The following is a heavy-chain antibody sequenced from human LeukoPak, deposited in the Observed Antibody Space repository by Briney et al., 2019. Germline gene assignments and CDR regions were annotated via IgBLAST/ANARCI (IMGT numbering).Heavy chain of an antibody. CDR2: INGSGGST. V-gene: IGHV3-23*01. CDR1: GFSFSRYA. D-gene: IGHD6-19*01. J-gene: IGHJ3*02. CDR3: AKDPNSSGWTRGDAFDI. Sequence: QTGGSLRLSCAASGFSFSRYAMSWVRQAPGKGREWVSAINGSGGSTYYTDSVKGRFTISRDNSKDTLYLQMNSLRAEDTAVYYCAKDPNSSGWTRGDAFDIWGQGTMVTVSS.